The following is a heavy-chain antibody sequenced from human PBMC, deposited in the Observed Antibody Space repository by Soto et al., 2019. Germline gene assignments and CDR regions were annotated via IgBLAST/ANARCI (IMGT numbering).Heavy chain of an antibody. Sequence: GGSLRLSCAASGFTFSSYSMNWVRQAPGKGLEWVSYISSSSSTIYYADSVKGRFTISRDNAKNSLYLQMNSLRDEDTAVYYCARVVGHYDFWSGYLDYCGQGTLVTVSA. CDR2: ISSSSSTI. D-gene: IGHD3-3*01. CDR3: ARVVGHYDFWSGYLDY. CDR1: GFTFSSYS. J-gene: IGHJ4*02. V-gene: IGHV3-48*02.